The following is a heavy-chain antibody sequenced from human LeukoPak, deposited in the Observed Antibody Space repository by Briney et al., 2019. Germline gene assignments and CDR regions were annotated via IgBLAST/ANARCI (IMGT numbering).Heavy chain of an antibody. V-gene: IGHV4-39*07. Sequence: SETLSLTCTVSGGSIRSSYYYWGWIRQPPGKGLEWIGSIYDSGSTNYNPSLKSRVTISVDTSKNQFSLKLSSVTAADTAMYYCARMYYYDSSSYPVGDYWGQGTLVTVSS. CDR1: GGSIRSSYYY. CDR3: ARMYYYDSSSYPVGDY. J-gene: IGHJ4*02. D-gene: IGHD3-22*01. CDR2: IYDSGST.